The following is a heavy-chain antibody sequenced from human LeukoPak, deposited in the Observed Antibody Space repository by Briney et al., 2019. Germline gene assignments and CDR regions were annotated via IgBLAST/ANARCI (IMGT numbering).Heavy chain of an antibody. CDR2: IIPIFGTA. CDR1: GGTFSSYA. V-gene: IGHV1-69*13. Sequence: SVKVSCKASGGTFSSYAISWVRQAPGQGLEWMGGIIPIFGTANYAQKFQGRVTITADESTSTAYMELSSLRSEDTAVYYCASAVGIAAAEGYYYYGMDVWGKGTTVTVSS. J-gene: IGHJ6*04. CDR3: ASAVGIAAAEGYYYYGMDV. D-gene: IGHD6-13*01.